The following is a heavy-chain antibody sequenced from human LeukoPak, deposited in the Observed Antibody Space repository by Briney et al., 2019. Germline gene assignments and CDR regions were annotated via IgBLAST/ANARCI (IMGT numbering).Heavy chain of an antibody. Sequence: GASVKVSCKASGYTFISYGITWVRQAPGQGLEWLGWISAYNGNIDYGQKLQGRVTLTTDTSTSTAYMEVRSLRSDDTAVYYCASMSGYYPSYYFDYWGQGTLVTVSS. CDR3: ASMSGYYPSYYFDY. CDR2: ISAYNGNI. D-gene: IGHD3-3*01. V-gene: IGHV1-18*01. CDR1: GYTFISYG. J-gene: IGHJ4*02.